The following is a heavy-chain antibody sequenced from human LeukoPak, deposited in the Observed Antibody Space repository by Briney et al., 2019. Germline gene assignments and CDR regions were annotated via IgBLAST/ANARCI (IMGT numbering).Heavy chain of an antibody. D-gene: IGHD3-10*01. Sequence: GGSLRLSCAASGFTFSSYAMSWVRQAPGKGLEWVSHISYSGGSTYYADSVKGRFTISRDNSKNTLYLQMNSLRAEDTAVYYCAKDQSRDYGSGSYFRGIFGCWGQGALVTVSS. CDR2: ISYSGGST. CDR1: GFTFSSYA. CDR3: AKDQSRDYGSGSYFRGIFGC. J-gene: IGHJ4*02. V-gene: IGHV3-23*01.